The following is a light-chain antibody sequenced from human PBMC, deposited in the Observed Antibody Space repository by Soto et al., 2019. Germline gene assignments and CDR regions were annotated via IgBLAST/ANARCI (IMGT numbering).Light chain of an antibody. J-gene: IGLJ3*02. CDR3: QSYDSSLRGWV. CDR1: SSNIGAGYD. CDR2: GNS. Sequence: QSVLTQPPSVSGAPGQRVTISCTGSSSNIGAGYDVRWYQELPGTAPKLLIYGNSNRPSGVPDRFSGSKSGTSASLAITGLQAEDEADYYCQSYDSSLRGWVFGGGTQLTVL. V-gene: IGLV1-40*01.